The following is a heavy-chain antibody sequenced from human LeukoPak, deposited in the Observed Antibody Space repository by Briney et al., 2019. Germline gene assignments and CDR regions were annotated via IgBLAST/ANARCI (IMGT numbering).Heavy chain of an antibody. CDR2: IKQDGSEK. CDR1: GFAFSSYW. J-gene: IGHJ4*02. V-gene: IGHV3-7*01. D-gene: IGHD3-22*01. Sequence: GGSLRLSCAASGFAFSSYWMSWVRQAPGKGLEWVANIKQDGSEKYYVDSVKGRFTISRDNAKNSLYLQMNSLRAEDTAVYYCATAPYYYDSSGDYWGQGTLVTVSS. CDR3: ATAPYYYDSSGDY.